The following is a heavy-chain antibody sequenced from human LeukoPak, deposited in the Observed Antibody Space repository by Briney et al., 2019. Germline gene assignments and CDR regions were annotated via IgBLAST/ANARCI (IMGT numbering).Heavy chain of an antibody. CDR1: GFTFSSYS. D-gene: IGHD4-11*01. CDR3: ARWGYSNPFDY. Sequence: PGGSLRLSCAASGFTFSSYSMNWVRQAPGRGLEWVSSVSGSGTYIYHADSVKGRFTISRDNAKNSLYLQMNSLRAEDTAVYYCARWGYSNPFDYWGQGTLVTVSS. CDR2: VSGSGTYI. J-gene: IGHJ4*02. V-gene: IGHV3-21*04.